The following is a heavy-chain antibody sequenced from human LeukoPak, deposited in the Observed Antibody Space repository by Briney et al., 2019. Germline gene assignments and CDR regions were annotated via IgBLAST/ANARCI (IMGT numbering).Heavy chain of an antibody. CDR1: GGSFSGYY. CDR2: INHSGST. CDR3: ARGDWFDP. V-gene: IGHV4-34*01. Sequence: SETLSLTCAVYGGSFSGYYWSWIRQPPGKGLEWIGEINHSGSTNYNPSLKSRVTISVDTSKNQFSLKLSSVTAADTAVYYCARGDWFDPWGQGTLVTVSS. J-gene: IGHJ5*02.